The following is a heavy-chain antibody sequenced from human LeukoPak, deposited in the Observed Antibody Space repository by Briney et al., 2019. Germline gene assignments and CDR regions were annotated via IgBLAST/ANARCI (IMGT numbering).Heavy chain of an antibody. CDR3: TRDRDFWSGSVDY. J-gene: IGHJ4*02. Sequence: GGSLRLSCTASGFTFGDYAMSWFRQAPGKGLEWEGFIRSKAYGGTTEYAASVKGRFTITRDDSKSIAYLQMNSLKTEDTAVYYCTRDRDFWSGSVDYWGQGTLVTVSS. CDR2: IRSKAYGGTT. V-gene: IGHV3-49*03. CDR1: GFTFGDYA. D-gene: IGHD3-3*01.